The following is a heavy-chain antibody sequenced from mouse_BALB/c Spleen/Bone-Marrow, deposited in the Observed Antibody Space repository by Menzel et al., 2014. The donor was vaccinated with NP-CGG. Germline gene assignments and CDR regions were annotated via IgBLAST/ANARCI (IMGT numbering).Heavy chain of an antibody. CDR1: EFTFSSFG. CDR3: ARSDGNYDYAMDY. J-gene: IGHJ4*01. D-gene: IGHD2-1*01. V-gene: IGHV5-17*02. CDR2: ISSGSSTI. Sequence: EVNLMESGGGLVQPGGSRKLSCAASEFTFSSFGMHWVRQAPEKGLEWVAYISSGSSTIYYADTVKGRFTISRDNPKNALFLQMTSLRSEDTAMYYCARSDGNYDYAMDYWDQGTSVPGSP.